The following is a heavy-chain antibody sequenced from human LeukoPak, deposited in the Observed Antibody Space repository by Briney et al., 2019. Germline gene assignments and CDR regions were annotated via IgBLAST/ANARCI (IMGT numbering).Heavy chain of an antibody. J-gene: IGHJ6*03. CDR1: GFTFSSYA. CDR2: ISGSGGST. D-gene: IGHD6-13*01. V-gene: IGHV3-23*01. CDR3: AKDKAGYSSSWYADYYYYYMDV. Sequence: GGSLRLSCAASGFTFSSYAMSWVRQAPGKGLEWVSAISGSGGSTYYADSVKGRFTISRDNSKNTLYLQMNSLRAEDTAVYYCAKDKAGYSSSWYADYYYYYMDVWGKGTTVTVSS.